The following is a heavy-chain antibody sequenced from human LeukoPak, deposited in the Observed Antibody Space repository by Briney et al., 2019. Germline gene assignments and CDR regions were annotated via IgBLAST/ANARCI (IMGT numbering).Heavy chain of an antibody. V-gene: IGHV1-69*05. Sequence: ASVKVSCKASGGTFSSYAISWVRQAPGQGLEWMGGIIPIFGTANYAQKFQGRVTITTDESTSTAYLELSSLRSEDTVVYYCARDLVITFGGVIVTEGFDYWGQGTLVTVSS. CDR3: ARDLVITFGGVIVTEGFDY. CDR2: IIPIFGTA. J-gene: IGHJ4*02. CDR1: GGTFSSYA. D-gene: IGHD3-16*02.